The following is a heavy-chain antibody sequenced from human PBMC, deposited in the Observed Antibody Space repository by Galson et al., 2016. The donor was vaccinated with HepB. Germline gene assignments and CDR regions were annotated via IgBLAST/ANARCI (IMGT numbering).Heavy chain of an antibody. CDR1: GGSISSGNFY. CDR3: AREDCSTGSCDGQGY. J-gene: IGHJ4*02. D-gene: IGHD2-15*01. Sequence: TLSLTCTVSGGSISSGNFYWSWIRQPAGRGLEFIGRVYYNGNTNYNPSLKSRVTISRDTSRNQISLKLTSVTAADTAVYYCAREDCSTGSCDGQGYWGQGTLVTVSS. CDR2: VYYNGNT. V-gene: IGHV4-61*02.